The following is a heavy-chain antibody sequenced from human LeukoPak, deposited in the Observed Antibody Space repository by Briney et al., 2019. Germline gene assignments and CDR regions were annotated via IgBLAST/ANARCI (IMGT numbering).Heavy chain of an antibody. D-gene: IGHD2-15*01. CDR1: GGSISSGGYS. V-gene: IGHV4-30-2*01. CDR3: ARGYCSGGSCYSGRWNWFDP. J-gene: IGHJ5*02. CDR2: IYHSGST. Sequence: SETLSLTCAVSGGSISSGGYSWSWIRQPPGKGLEWIGYIYHSGSTYYNPSLKSRVTISVDRSKNQFSLKLSSVTAADTAVYYCARGYCSGGSCYSGRWNWFDPWGQGTLVTVSS.